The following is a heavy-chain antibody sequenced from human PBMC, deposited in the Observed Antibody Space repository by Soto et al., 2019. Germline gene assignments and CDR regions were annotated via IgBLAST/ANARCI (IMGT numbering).Heavy chain of an antibody. V-gene: IGHV1-69*12. Sequence: QVQLLQSGAEVKKPGSSVRVSCEASGGTFRTYAISWVRQAPGQGLEWMGEIIPIFGTVNYAQKFQGRVTIAADESTTTVCMDLRSLGSADTAVYYCAKGAVAGTPTSYYYYGMDVWGQGTTVTVSS. CDR1: GGTFRTYA. D-gene: IGHD6-19*01. CDR3: AKGAVAGTPTSYYYYGMDV. CDR2: IIPIFGTV. J-gene: IGHJ6*02.